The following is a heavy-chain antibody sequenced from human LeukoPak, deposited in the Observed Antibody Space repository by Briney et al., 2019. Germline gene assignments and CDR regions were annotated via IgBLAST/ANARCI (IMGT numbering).Heavy chain of an antibody. D-gene: IGHD1-26*01. CDR2: INHSGST. V-gene: IGHV4-34*01. Sequence: SETLSLTCAVYGGSFSGYYWSWIRQPPGKGLEWIGEINHSGSTNYNPSLKSRVTISVDTSKNQFSLKLSSVTAADTAVYYCARIVGATHPFDYWGQGTLVTVSS. J-gene: IGHJ4*02. CDR3: ARIVGATHPFDY. CDR1: GGSFSGYY.